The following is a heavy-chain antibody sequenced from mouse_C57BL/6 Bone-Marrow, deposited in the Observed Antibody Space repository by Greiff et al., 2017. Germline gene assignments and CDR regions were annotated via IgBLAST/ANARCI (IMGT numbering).Heavy chain of an antibody. Sequence: VQLQQSGTVLARPGASVKMSCKTSGYTFTSYWMHWVKQRPGQGLEWIGAIYPGNSDTSYNQKFKDKAKLTAVTSASTAYMELSSLTNEDSAVYYCTRSGYYGSSYTFDYWGQGTTLTVSS. CDR2: IYPGNSDT. CDR1: GYTFTSYW. D-gene: IGHD1-1*01. CDR3: TRSGYYGSSYTFDY. V-gene: IGHV1-5*01. J-gene: IGHJ2*01.